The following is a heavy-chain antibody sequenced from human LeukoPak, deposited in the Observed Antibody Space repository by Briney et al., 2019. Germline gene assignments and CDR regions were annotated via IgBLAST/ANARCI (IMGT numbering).Heavy chain of an antibody. CDR1: GGSISSYY. Sequence: SETLSLTCTVSGGSISSYYWSWIRQPPGKGLEWIGYIYYSGSTNYNPSLKSRVTISVDTSKNQFSLKLSSVTAADTAVYYCARARDSRSWAYYFDYWGQGTLVTVSS. J-gene: IGHJ4*02. D-gene: IGHD6-13*01. CDR2: IYYSGST. CDR3: ARARDSRSWAYYFDY. V-gene: IGHV4-59*01.